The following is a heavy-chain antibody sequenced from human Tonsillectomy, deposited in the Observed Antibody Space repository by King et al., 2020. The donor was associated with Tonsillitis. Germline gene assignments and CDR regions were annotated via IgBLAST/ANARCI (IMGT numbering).Heavy chain of an antibody. J-gene: IGHJ6*02. CDR2: ISYDGSNK. CDR3: ARVLKDIVLMVYARYYYGMDV. Sequence: VQLVQSGGGVVQPGRSLRLSCAASGFTFSSYAMHWVRQAPGKGLEWVAVISYDGSNKYYADSVKGRFTISRDNSKNTLYLQMNSLRAEDTAVYYCARVLKDIVLMVYARYYYGMDVWGQGTTVTVSS. CDR1: GFTFSSYA. V-gene: IGHV3-30-3*01. D-gene: IGHD2-8*01.